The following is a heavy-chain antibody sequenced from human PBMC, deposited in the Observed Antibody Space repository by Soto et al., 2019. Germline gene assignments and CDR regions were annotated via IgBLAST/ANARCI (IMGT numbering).Heavy chain of an antibody. CDR2: IIPILGIA. CDR3: ASLGYCSGGSCYPDYYYYYMDV. D-gene: IGHD2-15*01. CDR1: GGTFSSYT. V-gene: IGHV1-69*02. Sequence: ASVKVSCKASGGTFSSYTISWVRQAPGQGLEWMGRIIPILGIANYAQKFQGRVTITADKSTSTAYMELSSLRSEDTAVYYCASLGYCSGGSCYPDYYYYYMDVWGNGTTVTVSS. J-gene: IGHJ6*03.